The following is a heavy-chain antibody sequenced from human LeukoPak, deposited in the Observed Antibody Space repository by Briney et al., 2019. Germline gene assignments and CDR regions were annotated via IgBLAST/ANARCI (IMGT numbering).Heavy chain of an antibody. V-gene: IGHV1-69*05. CDR2: IIPIFGTA. Sequence: SVKVSCKASGGTFSTYAISWVRQAPGQGLEWMGGIIPIFGTANYAQKFQGRVTITTDESTSTAYMELSSLRSEDTAVYYCARALGTYYYGSGSYGYWGQGTLVTVSS. J-gene: IGHJ4*02. CDR1: GGTFSTYA. CDR3: ARALGTYYYGSGSYGY. D-gene: IGHD3-10*01.